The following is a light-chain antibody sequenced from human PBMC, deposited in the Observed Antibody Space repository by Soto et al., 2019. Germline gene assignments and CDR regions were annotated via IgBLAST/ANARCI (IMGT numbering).Light chain of an antibody. CDR1: SSDVGGYNY. Sequence: QSALAQPASVSGSPGQSITISCTGTSSDVGGYNYVAWYQQHPGKVPRLMIYEVSNRPSGVSNHFSGSKSGSTASLTISGLQAEDEADYYCISYTSSSTSYVFGTGTKVTVL. V-gene: IGLV2-14*01. CDR3: ISYTSSSTSYV. J-gene: IGLJ1*01. CDR2: EVS.